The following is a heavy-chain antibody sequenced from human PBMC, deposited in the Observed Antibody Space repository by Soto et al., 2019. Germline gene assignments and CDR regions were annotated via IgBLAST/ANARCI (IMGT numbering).Heavy chain of an antibody. Sequence: QLQLQESGPGLVKPSETLSLTCTVSGGSISSSSYYWGWIRQPPGKGLEWIGSIYYSGNTYYTPSVKSRVTHSVDTSKNQFSLKLSSVTAADTAVYYCAREGGRYCTGGSCQVDYWGQGTLVTVSS. D-gene: IGHD2-15*01. V-gene: IGHV4-39*02. CDR2: IYYSGNT. J-gene: IGHJ4*02. CDR3: AREGGRYCTGGSCQVDY. CDR1: GGSISSSSYY.